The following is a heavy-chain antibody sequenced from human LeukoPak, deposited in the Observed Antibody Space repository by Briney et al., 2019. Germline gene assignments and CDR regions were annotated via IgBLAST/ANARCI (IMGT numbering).Heavy chain of an antibody. CDR1: GYTFSGAS. CDR3: SRLSMYCYGSDFYYYYDD. CDR2: ISVRSNYI. Sequence: PGGSLRLSCVASGYTFSGASINWVRQAPGKGLEWASSISVRSNYIYYADSVRGRFSISRHEARNSLYLQMDSLRGDDTAGYYCSRLSMYCYGSDFYYYYDDWGQGTLVAVSS. V-gene: IGHV3-21*01. D-gene: IGHD3-22*01. J-gene: IGHJ4*02.